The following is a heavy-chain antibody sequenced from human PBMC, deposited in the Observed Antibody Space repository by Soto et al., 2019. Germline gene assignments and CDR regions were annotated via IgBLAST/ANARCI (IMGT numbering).Heavy chain of an antibody. V-gene: IGHV3-7*05. CDR1: GFTFSSYW. CDR2: IKQDGSEK. Sequence: VQLVESGGGLVQPGGSLRLSCAASGFTFSSYWMSWVRQAPGKGLEWVANIKQDGSEKHYVDSVKGRFTISRDNAKNSLYLQKNSLRAEDTAVYYCARDIGSSSWSPFDYWGQGTLVTVSS. D-gene: IGHD6-13*01. J-gene: IGHJ4*02. CDR3: ARDIGSSSWSPFDY.